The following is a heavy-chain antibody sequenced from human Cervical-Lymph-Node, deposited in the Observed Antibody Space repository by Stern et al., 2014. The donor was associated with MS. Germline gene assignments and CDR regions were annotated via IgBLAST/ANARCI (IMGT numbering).Heavy chain of an antibody. CDR1: GFTFSIYG. CDR2: LWFDGTKE. J-gene: IGHJ4*02. V-gene: IGHV3-33*01. CDR3: ARDVSLGGVTGDY. D-gene: IGHD3-16*01. Sequence: QDQLVQSGGGVVQPGRSLRLSCAASGFTFSIYGMHWVRQAPGKGLEWGAALWFDGTKEKYADSVKGRFTVSRDNSKNTLYLQMNSLRAEDTAVYYCARDVSLGGVTGDYWGQGTLVTVSS.